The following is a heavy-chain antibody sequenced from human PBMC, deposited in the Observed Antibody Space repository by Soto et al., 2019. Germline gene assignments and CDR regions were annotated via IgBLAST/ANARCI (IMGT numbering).Heavy chain of an antibody. CDR2: ISGSGGTT. D-gene: IGHD6-19*01. CDR3: AKTANGWFSAFDI. J-gene: IGHJ3*02. CDR1: GFTVSSNY. V-gene: IGHV3-23*01. Sequence: RLSCAASGFTVSSNYMSWVRQAPGKGLEWVSAISGSGGTTYYADSVKGRFTFSRDNSKNTLYLQMNSLRAEDTAVYYCAKTANGWFSAFDIWGQGTMVTVSS.